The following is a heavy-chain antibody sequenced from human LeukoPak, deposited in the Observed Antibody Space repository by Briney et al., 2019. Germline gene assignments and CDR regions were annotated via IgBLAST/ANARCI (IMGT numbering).Heavy chain of an antibody. V-gene: IGHV3-43*01. D-gene: IGHD2-21*01. J-gene: IGHJ3*02. CDR2: ISWDGGST. CDR1: GFTFDDYT. Sequence: GGSLRLSCAASGFTFDDYTMHWVRQAPGKGLEWVSLISWDGGSTYYADSVKGRFTISRDNAKNSLYLQMNSLRAEDTAVYYCARDGHIVPGAFDIWGQGTMVTVSS. CDR3: ARDGHIVPGAFDI.